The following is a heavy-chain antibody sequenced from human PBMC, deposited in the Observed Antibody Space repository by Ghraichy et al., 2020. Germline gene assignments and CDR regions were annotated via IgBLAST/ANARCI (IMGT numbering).Heavy chain of an antibody. CDR1: GFTFSSYA. Sequence: GGSLRLSCAASGFTFSSYAMSWVRQAPGKGLEWVPAISGSGGSTYYADSVKGRFTISRDNSKNTLYLQMNSLRAEDTAVYYCAKDHHNWNYLLDYWGQGTLVTVSS. J-gene: IGHJ4*02. CDR3: AKDHHNWNYLLDY. CDR2: ISGSGGST. V-gene: IGHV3-23*01. D-gene: IGHD1-7*01.